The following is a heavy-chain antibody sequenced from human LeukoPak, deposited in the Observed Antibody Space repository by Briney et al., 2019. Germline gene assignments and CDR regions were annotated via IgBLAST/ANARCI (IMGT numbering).Heavy chain of an antibody. CDR2: IYYSGNT. CDR3: ARRVRSADYRLDY. CDR1: GGSFSSSDYY. J-gene: IGHJ4*02. V-gene: IGHV4-39*07. D-gene: IGHD4-11*01. Sequence: SETLSLTCTVSGGSFSSSDYYWGWIRQPPGKGLEWIGSIYYSGNTYYNPSLKSRVTISLDASKSQFYLKLNSVTAADTAVYYCARRVRSADYRLDYWGQGTLVTVSS.